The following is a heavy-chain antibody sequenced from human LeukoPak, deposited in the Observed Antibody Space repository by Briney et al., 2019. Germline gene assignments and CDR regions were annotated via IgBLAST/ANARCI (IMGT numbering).Heavy chain of an antibody. V-gene: IGHV1-18*04. CDR1: GYTFTGYY. J-gene: IGHJ6*03. CDR2: ISAYNGNT. CDR3: ARDGSGSYYRYYYYYMDV. D-gene: IGHD3-10*01. Sequence: ASVKVSCKASGYTFTGYYMHWVRQAPGEGLEWMGWISAYNGNTNYAQKLQGRVTMTTDTSTSTAYMELRSLRSDDTAVYYCARDGSGSYYRYYYYYMDVWGKGTTVTISS.